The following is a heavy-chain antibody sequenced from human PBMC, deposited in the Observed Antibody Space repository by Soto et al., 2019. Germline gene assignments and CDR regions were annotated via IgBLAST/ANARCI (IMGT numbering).Heavy chain of an antibody. Sequence: EVQLLESGGGLVQPGGSLRLSRASSGFTFSSYGMTWVRRPPGKGLEWVSAISGSGAATYYADSVQGRFTISRDNSNNTLYLQMNSLRAEDTAVYSCAKVLYGVVTYFDSWGQGTLVTVSS. CDR3: AKVLYGVVTYFDS. D-gene: IGHD3-3*01. J-gene: IGHJ4*02. CDR1: GFTFSSYG. V-gene: IGHV3-23*01. CDR2: ISGSGAAT.